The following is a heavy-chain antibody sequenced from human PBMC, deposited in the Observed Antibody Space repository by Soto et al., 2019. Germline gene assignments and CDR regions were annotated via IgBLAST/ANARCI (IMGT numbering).Heavy chain of an antibody. CDR2: ISSSGSTI. J-gene: IGHJ4*02. V-gene: IGHV3-48*03. CDR3: ARGSHDFWSGSFDY. Sequence: RLSCAASGFTFSNYAMNWVRQAPGKGLEWVSYISSSGSTIYYADSVKGRFTISRDNAKNSLYLQMNSLRAEDTAVYYCARGSHDFWSGSFDYWGQGTLVTVSS. CDR1: GFTFSNYA. D-gene: IGHD3-3*01.